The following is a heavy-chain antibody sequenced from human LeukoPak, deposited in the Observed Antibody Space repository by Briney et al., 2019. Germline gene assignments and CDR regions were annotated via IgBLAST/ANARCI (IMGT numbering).Heavy chain of an antibody. J-gene: IGHJ4*02. CDR3: ARVGSGRSVHY. V-gene: IGHV4-59*01. CDR2: IYYSGST. D-gene: IGHD6-19*01. Sequence: PSETLSLTCTVSGGSISSYYWSWIRQPQGKGLEWIGDIYYSGSTKYNASLKRRVTISVDTSKNQFSLKVSSVTAADTAVYYCARVGSGRSVHYCGQGTLVTVSS. CDR1: GGSISSYY.